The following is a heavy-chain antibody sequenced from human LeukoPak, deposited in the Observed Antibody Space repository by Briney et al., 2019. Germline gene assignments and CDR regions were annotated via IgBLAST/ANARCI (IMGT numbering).Heavy chain of an antibody. V-gene: IGHV3-23*01. Sequence: GGSLRLSCLTSGFTFYQYGMSWVRLAPGKGLEWVSGISVSGDDTQYADFAKGRFTTSRDSSKNTLYLQMNSLRAEDTAVYYCAKAVTTTVATRDDYWGQGTLVTVSS. CDR2: ISVSGDDT. J-gene: IGHJ4*02. CDR1: GFTFYQYG. D-gene: IGHD4-17*01. CDR3: AKAVTTTVATRDDY.